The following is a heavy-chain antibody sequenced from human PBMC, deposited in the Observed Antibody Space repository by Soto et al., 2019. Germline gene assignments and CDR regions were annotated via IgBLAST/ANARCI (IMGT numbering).Heavy chain of an antibody. D-gene: IGHD3-10*02. CDR2: ISGSGGST. V-gene: IGHV3-23*01. CDR1: GFTFSSYA. J-gene: IGHJ5*02. CDR3: AKVRVTSVLFGLVGHRHNWFDP. Sequence: EVQLLESGGGLVQPGGSLRLSCAASGFTFSSYAMSWVRQAPGKGLEWVSAISGSGGSTYYADSVKGRFTISRDNSKNTLYLQMNSLRAEDTAVYYCAKVRVTSVLFGLVGHRHNWFDPWGQGTLVTVSS.